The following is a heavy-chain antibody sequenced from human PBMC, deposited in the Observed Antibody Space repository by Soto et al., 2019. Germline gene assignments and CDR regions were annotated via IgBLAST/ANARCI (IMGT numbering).Heavy chain of an antibody. D-gene: IGHD3-3*01. J-gene: IGHJ6*02. CDR2: IIPIFGTA. CDR3: ARVSTIFGVVRHGMDV. Sequence: ASVKDSCKASGGTFSSYAISWVRQAPGQGLEWMGGIIPIFGTANYAQKFQGRVTITADESTSTAYMELSSLRSEDTAVYYCARVSTIFGVVRHGMDVWGQGTTVTVSS. V-gene: IGHV1-69*13. CDR1: GGTFSSYA.